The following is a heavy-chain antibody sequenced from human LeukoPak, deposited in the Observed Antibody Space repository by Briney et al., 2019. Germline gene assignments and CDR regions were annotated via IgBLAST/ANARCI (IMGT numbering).Heavy chain of an antibody. CDR3: ARDTEVRDYYDSSGYYYVLNY. J-gene: IGHJ4*02. CDR2: IIPIFGTA. CDR1: GGTFSSYA. D-gene: IGHD3-22*01. Sequence: SVKVSCKASGGTFSSYAISWVRQDPGQGLEWMGGIIPIFGTANYAQKLQGRVTITTDEFTSTGYKELSSLRSEDTAVYYCARDTEVRDYYDSSGYYYVLNYWGQGTLVTVSS. V-gene: IGHV1-69*05.